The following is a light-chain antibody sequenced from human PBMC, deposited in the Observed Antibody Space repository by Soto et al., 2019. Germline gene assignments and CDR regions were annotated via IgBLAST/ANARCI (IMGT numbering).Light chain of an antibody. V-gene: IGKV1-9*01. CDR2: AAS. J-gene: IGKJ3*01. CDR1: QGINNY. Sequence: DIPLTQSPSFLSASVGDRVTITCRASQGINNYLGWYQQKPGKAPKLLIYAASTLQSGVPSRFSGSGSGTEFTLTISSLQPEDFATYYCQQLNSYPIPFGPGTKVDI. CDR3: QQLNSYPIP.